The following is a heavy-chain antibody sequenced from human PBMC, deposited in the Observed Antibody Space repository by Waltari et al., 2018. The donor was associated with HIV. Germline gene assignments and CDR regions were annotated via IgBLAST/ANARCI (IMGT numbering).Heavy chain of an antibody. J-gene: IGHJ6*02. CDR2: ISWNSGDI. CDR3: VKDGASTIFGVLNGMDV. V-gene: IGHV3-9*01. CDR1: GITFDAFA. D-gene: IGHD3-3*01. Sequence: EVQLVESGGGPVQPGRSLRLSCTDSGITFDAFAMHWFRQPPGKGLEWVSGISWNSGDIAYADSVKGRFTISRDNTKNSLFLQMNSVRVEDTALYYCVKDGASTIFGVLNGMDVWGQGTTVTVSS.